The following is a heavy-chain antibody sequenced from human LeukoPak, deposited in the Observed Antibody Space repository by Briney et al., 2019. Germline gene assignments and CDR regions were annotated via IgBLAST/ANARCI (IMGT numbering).Heavy chain of an antibody. V-gene: IGHV3-53*01. CDR2: FYSGGNT. CDR1: GFTVSSNY. Sequence: GGSLRLSCAASGFTVSSNYMSWVRQAPGKGLEWVSVFYSGGNTYYADSVKGRFTTSRDNSKNTLYLQMNSLRAEDTAVYYCARSSDAIIYFQHWGQGTLVTVSS. J-gene: IGHJ1*01. CDR3: ARSSDAIIYFQH. D-gene: IGHD3-9*01.